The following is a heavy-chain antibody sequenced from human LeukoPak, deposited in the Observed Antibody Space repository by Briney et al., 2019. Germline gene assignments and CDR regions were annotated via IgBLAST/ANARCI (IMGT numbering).Heavy chain of an antibody. J-gene: IGHJ3*02. CDR2: ISAYNGNT. Sequence: ASVKVSCKASGYTFTSYGISWVRQAPGQGLEWMGWISAYNGNTNYAQKLQGRVTMTTDTSTSTVYMELSSLRSEDTAVYYCASLDTAMGRRADDAFDIWGQGTMVTVSS. CDR1: GYTFTSYG. CDR3: ASLDTAMGRRADDAFDI. V-gene: IGHV1-18*01. D-gene: IGHD5-18*01.